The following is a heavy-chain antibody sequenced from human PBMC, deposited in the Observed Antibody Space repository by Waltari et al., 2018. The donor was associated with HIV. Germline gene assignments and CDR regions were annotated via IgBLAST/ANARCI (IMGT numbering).Heavy chain of an antibody. CDR3: ATGPDHYGDF. Sequence: EVQLEQSGAEMKKPGESLRISCKASGYNFGRYWISWVRQIPGKGLEWMGIIFPGDSNTRYSPSFRGQVTISADKSINTTFLQWTTLKASDSAIYYCATGPDHYGDFWGQGTQVTVSS. CDR2: IFPGDSNT. J-gene: IGHJ4*02. D-gene: IGHD3-10*01. V-gene: IGHV5-51*01. CDR1: GYNFGRYW.